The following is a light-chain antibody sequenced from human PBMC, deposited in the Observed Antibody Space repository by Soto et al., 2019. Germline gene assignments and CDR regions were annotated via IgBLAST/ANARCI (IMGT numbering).Light chain of an antibody. CDR1: SSDVGGYDY. CDR3: SSYTSATTLVV. CDR2: DVT. V-gene: IGLV2-14*03. Sequence: QSALTQPASVSGSPGQSITIPCTGTSSDVGGYDYVSWYQHHPGKAPKLMIYDVTERPPGVSNRLSGSKSGNTASLTISDLQPEDEADYYFSSYTSATTLVVFGGGTKLTVL. J-gene: IGLJ2*01.